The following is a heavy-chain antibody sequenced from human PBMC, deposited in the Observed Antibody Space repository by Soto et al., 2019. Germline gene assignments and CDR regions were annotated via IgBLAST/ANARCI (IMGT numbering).Heavy chain of an antibody. V-gene: IGHV3-23*01. D-gene: IGHD2-2*02. CDR2: ISGSGSTT. CDR3: ARSLTEGYCTITGCYTRPLYGMDV. Sequence: EVQLLESGGDLVQPGGSLRLSCAASGFPFSSYAMTWVRQAPGKGLEWVSSISGSGSTTYSADSVKGRFTVSRDNSKNTQYLQMDSLRVEDTAVYFCARSLTEGYCTITGCYTRPLYGMDVWGQGTTVTVSS. CDR1: GFPFSSYA. J-gene: IGHJ6*02.